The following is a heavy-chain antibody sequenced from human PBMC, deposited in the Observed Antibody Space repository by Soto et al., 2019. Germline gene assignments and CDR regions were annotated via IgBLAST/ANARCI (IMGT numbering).Heavy chain of an antibody. V-gene: IGHV5-51*01. CDR1: GYSFTTYW. CDR3: ARFRGHYGSGSLRYGMDV. CDR2: IYPGDSDT. Sequence: PGESLKISCKGSGYSFTTYWIGWVRQMPGKGLEWMGIIYPGDSDTRYSPSFQGQVTISADKSISTAYLQWSSLKASDTAMYYCARFRGHYGSGSLRYGMDVWGQGTTVTVSS. J-gene: IGHJ6*02. D-gene: IGHD3-10*01.